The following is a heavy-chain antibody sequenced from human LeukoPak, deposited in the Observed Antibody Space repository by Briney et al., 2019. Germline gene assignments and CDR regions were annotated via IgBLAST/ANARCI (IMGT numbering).Heavy chain of an antibody. D-gene: IGHD3-10*01. CDR2: IKQDGSEK. CDR3: AKDADYGSGTSLLYYFDY. CDR1: GFTFSTYS. Sequence: PGGSLRLSCAASGFTFSTYSMTWVRQAPGKGLEWVANIKQDGSEKYYVDSVKGRFTISRDNAKNTLYLQMNSLRAEDTAVYYCAKDADYGSGTSLLYYFDYWGQGTLVTVSS. J-gene: IGHJ4*02. V-gene: IGHV3-7*01.